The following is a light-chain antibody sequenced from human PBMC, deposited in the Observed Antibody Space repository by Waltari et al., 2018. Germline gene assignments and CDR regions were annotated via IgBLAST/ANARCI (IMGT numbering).Light chain of an antibody. Sequence: QSALTQPASVSGSPGPSITISCTGTSSDVGSYNLVSWYQQHPGQAPKLIIYEVSKRLSGVSNRFSGSKSGNTASLTISGLQAEDEADYYCCSYAGSSTLVVFGGGTKLTVL. V-gene: IGLV2-23*02. CDR1: SSDVGSYNL. CDR3: CSYAGSSTLVV. CDR2: EVS. J-gene: IGLJ2*01.